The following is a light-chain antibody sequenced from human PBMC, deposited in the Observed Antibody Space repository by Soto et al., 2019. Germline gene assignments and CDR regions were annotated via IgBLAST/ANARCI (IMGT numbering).Light chain of an antibody. CDR1: QTISSW. J-gene: IGKJ1*01. CDR2: KAS. Sequence: DIQMTQSPSTLSASVGDRVTITCRASQTISSWLAWFQQRPGRAPKFLIYKASSLKNGVPLRFSGSGSGTEFTLTISSLQPDDFATYYCQQYNSYTWTFGQGTKVDIK. V-gene: IGKV1-5*03. CDR3: QQYNSYTWT.